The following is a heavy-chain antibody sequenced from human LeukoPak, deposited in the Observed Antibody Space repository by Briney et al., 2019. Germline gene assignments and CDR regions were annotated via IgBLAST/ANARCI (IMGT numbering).Heavy chain of an antibody. CDR3: AGSRSASWFDP. CDR2: INIDGGST. D-gene: IGHD6-13*01. V-gene: IGHV3-74*01. J-gene: IGHJ5*02. Sequence: GGSLRLSCAASGFTFSNYWMHWVREAPGKGLVWVSRINIDGGSTNCADSVTGRFTISRDNAKNTLYLQMNSLRAEDTAVYYCAGSRSASWFDPWGQGTLVTLSS. CDR1: GFTFSNYW.